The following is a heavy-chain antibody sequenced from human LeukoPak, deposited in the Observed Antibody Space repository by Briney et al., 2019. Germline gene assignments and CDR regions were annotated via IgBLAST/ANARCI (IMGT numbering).Heavy chain of an antibody. CDR2: IRYDGSNK. CDR1: GFTFSSYG. CDR3: AKEGYYDSSGYSVYAFDI. D-gene: IGHD3-22*01. Sequence: GGSLRLSCAASGFTFSSYGMHWVRQAPGKGLEWVAFIRYDGSNKYYADSVKGRFTISGDNSKNTLYLQMNSLRAEDTAVYYCAKEGYYDSSGYSVYAFDIWGQGTMVTVSS. V-gene: IGHV3-30*02. J-gene: IGHJ3*02.